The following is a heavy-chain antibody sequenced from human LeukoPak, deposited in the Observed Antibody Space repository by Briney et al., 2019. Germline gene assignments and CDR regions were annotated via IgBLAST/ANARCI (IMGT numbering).Heavy chain of an antibody. Sequence: GGSLRLSCAASGFTFDDYAMHWVRQAPGKGLEWVSGISWNSGSIGYADSVKGRFTISRDNAKNSLYLQMNSLRAEDTALYYCAKGLSYGSGCDYWGQGTLVTVSS. D-gene: IGHD3-10*01. CDR3: AKGLSYGSGCDY. CDR1: GFTFDDYA. CDR2: ISWNSGSI. J-gene: IGHJ4*02. V-gene: IGHV3-9*01.